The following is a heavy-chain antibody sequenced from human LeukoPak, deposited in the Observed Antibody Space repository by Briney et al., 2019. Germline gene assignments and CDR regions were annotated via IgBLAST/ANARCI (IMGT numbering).Heavy chain of an antibody. D-gene: IGHD3-22*01. J-gene: IGHJ4*02. CDR1: GFTFSSYA. CDR2: ISGSDGST. Sequence: GGSLRLSCAASGFTFSSYAMSWVRQAPGKGLEWVSAISGSDGSTYYADSVKGRFTISRDNSKNTLYLQMDSLRAEDTAIYYCATAYYYDGSGYYYPADYWGQGTLVTVPS. CDR3: ATAYYYDGSGYYYPADY. V-gene: IGHV3-23*01.